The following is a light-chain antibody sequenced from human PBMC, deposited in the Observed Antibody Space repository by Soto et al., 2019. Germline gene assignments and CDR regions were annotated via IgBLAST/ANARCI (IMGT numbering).Light chain of an antibody. V-gene: IGKV3-20*01. Sequence: EIVLTQSPGTLSLSPGERSTLSCRASQSVSTNQLAWYQQKPGQAPRLLIYGASSRATGIPDRFSGSGSGTDFTLTISRLEPEDFAVYYCQQYGSSPRTFGQGTKVDIK. CDR1: QSVSTNQ. CDR2: GAS. CDR3: QQYGSSPRT. J-gene: IGKJ1*01.